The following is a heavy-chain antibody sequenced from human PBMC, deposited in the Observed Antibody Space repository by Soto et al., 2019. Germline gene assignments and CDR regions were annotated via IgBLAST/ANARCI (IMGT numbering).Heavy chain of an antibody. CDR3: AKERSYYVDY. CDR2: ISYDGSNK. J-gene: IGHJ4*02. D-gene: IGHD1-26*01. CDR1: GFTFSSYG. V-gene: IGHV3-30*18. Sequence: QVQLVESGGGVVQPGRSLRLSCAASGFTFSSYGMHWVRQAPGKGLEWVAVISYDGSNKYYADSVKGRFTISRDNSKNTLYLQMNSLRAEDTAVYYCAKERSYYVDYWGQGTLVTVSS.